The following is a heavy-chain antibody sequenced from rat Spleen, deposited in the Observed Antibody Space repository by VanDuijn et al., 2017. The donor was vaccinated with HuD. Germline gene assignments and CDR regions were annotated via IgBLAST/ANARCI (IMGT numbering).Heavy chain of an antibody. Sequence: EVQLVESGGGLVQPGRSLKLSCAASGFTFSDYGMHWIRQGPTKGLEWVASISPSGGNTYYRDSVRARFTISRDNAKNTLYLQMNSLRSEDTATYYCTRVPHYYDGSYGPDYFDYWGQGVMVAVSS. D-gene: IGHD1-12*02. J-gene: IGHJ2*01. CDR1: GFTFSDYG. CDR3: TRVPHYYDGSYGPDYFDY. V-gene: IGHV5-19*01. CDR2: ISPSGGNT.